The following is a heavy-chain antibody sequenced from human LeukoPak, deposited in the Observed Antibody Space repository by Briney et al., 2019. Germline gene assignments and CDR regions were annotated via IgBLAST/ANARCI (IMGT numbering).Heavy chain of an antibody. V-gene: IGHV3-9*01. CDR2: ISWNSGSI. D-gene: IGHD3-3*01. CDR3: AKTLRDLEWLTGELDV. J-gene: IGHJ6*02. CDR1: GFTFDDYA. Sequence: GGSLRLSCAASGFTFDDYAMHWVRQAPGKGLEWVSGISWNSGSIGYADSVKGRFTISRDNAKNSLYLQMNSLRAEDTAVYHCAKTLRDLEWLTGELDVWGQGTAVTVSS.